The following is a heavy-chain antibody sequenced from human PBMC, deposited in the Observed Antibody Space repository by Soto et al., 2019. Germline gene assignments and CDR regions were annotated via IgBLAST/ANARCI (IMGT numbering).Heavy chain of an antibody. D-gene: IGHD2-15*01. CDR1: GDSISSVDYF. CDR2: IYKSATT. CDR3: ARGRYCLTGRCFPNWFDS. Sequence: SETLSLTCSVSGDSISSVDYFWAWIRQPPGQALEYIGYIYKSATTYYNPPFESRVAISLDTSKSQFSLNVTSVTAADTAVYFCARGRYCLTGRCFPNWFDSWGQGTLVTVSS. V-gene: IGHV4-30-4*01. J-gene: IGHJ5*01.